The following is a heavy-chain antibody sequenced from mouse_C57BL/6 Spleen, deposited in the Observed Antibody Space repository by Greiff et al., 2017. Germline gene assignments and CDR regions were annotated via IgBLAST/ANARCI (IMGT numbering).Heavy chain of an antibody. Sequence: VKLVESGPGLVQPSQSLSITCTVSGFSLTSYGVHWVRQSPGKGLEWLGVIWSGGSTDYNAAFISRLSISKDNSKSQVFFKMNSLQADDTAIYYCARNEELGQDWFAYWGQGTLVTVSA. D-gene: IGHD4-1*01. CDR2: IWSGGST. CDR1: GFSLTSYG. CDR3: ARNEELGQDWFAY. V-gene: IGHV2-2*01. J-gene: IGHJ3*01.